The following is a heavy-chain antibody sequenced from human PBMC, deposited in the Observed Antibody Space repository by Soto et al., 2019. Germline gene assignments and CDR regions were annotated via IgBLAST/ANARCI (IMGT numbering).Heavy chain of an antibody. D-gene: IGHD3-3*01. CDR2: INHTGGT. J-gene: IGHJ5*02. CDR3: ATRITVFGLLIPPFEP. V-gene: IGHV4-34*01. CDR1: GGSVNGYY. Sequence: PSETPSLTCAVYGGSVNGYYWNWIRQPPGKGLEWIGEINHTGGTHYNPSLKSRVTMSVDTSKNQFSLRLSCVTAADTAIYYCATRITVFGLLIPPFEPWGQGTQVTVSS.